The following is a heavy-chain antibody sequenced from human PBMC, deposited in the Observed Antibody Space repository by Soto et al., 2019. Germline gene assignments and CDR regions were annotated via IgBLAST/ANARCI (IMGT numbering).Heavy chain of an antibody. Sequence: EVQLVDSGGGQVKPGGSLRLSCAASGFTFSSYTMNWVRQAPGKGLEWVSSISSGSTYRYYTDTVKGRFPISKDNAKNSLYLEMNSLRADDTAVDYFATCLGGISARPGSFDSWGQGTLVTVSS. V-gene: IGHV3-21*01. CDR1: GFTFSSYT. CDR2: ISSGSTYR. J-gene: IGHJ4*02. CDR3: ATCLGGISARPGSFDS. D-gene: IGHD6-6*01.